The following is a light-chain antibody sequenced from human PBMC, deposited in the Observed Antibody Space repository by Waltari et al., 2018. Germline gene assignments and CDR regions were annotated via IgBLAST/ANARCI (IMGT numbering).Light chain of an antibody. CDR3: HQHYTTPWT. CDR1: RSVFYTDNNKNY. J-gene: IGKJ1*01. V-gene: IGKV4-1*01. Sequence: DIAMTQSPDSLAVSLGERATINCKSSRSVFYTDNNKNYVTWYQQKPGQPPQPLISGASTRESGVPDRFIGSGSGTDFTLTISSLQAEDVAVYYCHQHYTTPWTFGQGTLVEL. CDR2: GAS.